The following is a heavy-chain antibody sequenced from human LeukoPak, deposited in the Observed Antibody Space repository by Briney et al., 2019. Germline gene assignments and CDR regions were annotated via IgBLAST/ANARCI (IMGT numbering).Heavy chain of an antibody. J-gene: IGHJ4*02. V-gene: IGHV3-7*01. CDR3: ARGAMIGVDY. D-gene: IGHD3-10*02. CDR2: IKQDGSEK. Sequence: GGSLRLSCAASGFTFSSYWVSWVRQAPGKGLEWVANIKQDGSEKYYVDSVKGRFTISRDNAKNSLYLQMNSLRAEDTAVYYCARGAMIGVDYWGQGTLVTVSS. CDR1: GFTFSSYW.